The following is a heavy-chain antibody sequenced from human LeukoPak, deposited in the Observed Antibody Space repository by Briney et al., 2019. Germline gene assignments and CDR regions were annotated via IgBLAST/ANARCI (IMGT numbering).Heavy chain of an antibody. CDR2: ISAYNGNT. Sequence: ASVKVSCKVSGYTLTELSMHWVRQAPGQGLEWMGWISAYNGNTNYAQKVQGRVTMTADTSTSASTSAAYMELRSLTSDDTAVYYCARVGSYCTSTSCFDYWGQGTLVTVSS. V-gene: IGHV1-18*01. CDR1: GYTLTELS. D-gene: IGHD2-2*01. J-gene: IGHJ4*02. CDR3: ARVGSYCTSTSCFDY.